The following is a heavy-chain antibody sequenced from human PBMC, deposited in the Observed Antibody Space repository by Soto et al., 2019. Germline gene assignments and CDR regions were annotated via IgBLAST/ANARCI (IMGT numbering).Heavy chain of an antibody. V-gene: IGHV3-64D*06. CDR3: VKGGGSNSSDWFDP. Sequence: PGGSLRLSCSASGFIISHYAMHWVRQAPGKGLEYVAAMSINGGSSNGGSTYYADSVKGRFTISRDNSKNTLYLQMSTLRPEDTAVYYCVKGGGSNSSDWFDPWGRGTLVTVSS. J-gene: IGHJ5*02. CDR1: GFIISHYA. CDR2: MSINGGSSNGGST. D-gene: IGHD4-4*01.